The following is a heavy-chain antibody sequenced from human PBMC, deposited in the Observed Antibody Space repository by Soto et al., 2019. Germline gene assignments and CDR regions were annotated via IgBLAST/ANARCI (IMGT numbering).Heavy chain of an antibody. Sequence: EALRLSWAVSGGTLRPNCSNGIRQSPGNGLEWIGEINHSGNTNYNPSLKSRATISVDTSKNQFSLKLNSVTAADTAVYYCMRDQRYSGSYWGLGTLVNVS. V-gene: IGHV4-34*01. CDR2: INHSGNT. D-gene: IGHD1-26*01. CDR3: MRDQRYSGSY. CDR1: GGTLRPNC. J-gene: IGHJ4*02.